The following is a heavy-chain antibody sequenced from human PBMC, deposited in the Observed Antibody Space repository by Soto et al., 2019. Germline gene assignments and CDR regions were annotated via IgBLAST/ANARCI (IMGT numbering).Heavy chain of an antibody. CDR1: GCSISGRIFY. V-gene: IGHV4-39*01. J-gene: IGHJ4*02. CDR3: ARQSTGDSVEVNX. CDR2: IHYSGST. Sequence: LFLTCAVSGCSISGRIFYWCWIRQPPEKGLESLGSIHYSGSTYYNPSLKSRVTMSVDTSKNQFSLKLTSVTAADTAVYYCARQSTGDSVEVNXWGQGTLVTVSX. D-gene: IGHD7-27*01.